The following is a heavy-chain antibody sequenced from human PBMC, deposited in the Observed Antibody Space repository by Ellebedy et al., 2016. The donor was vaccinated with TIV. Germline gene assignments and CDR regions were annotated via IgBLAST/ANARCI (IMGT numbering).Heavy chain of an antibody. V-gene: IGHV1-69*13. CDR2: IIPIFGTA. D-gene: IGHD3-9*01. CDR1: RGTFSTYA. Sequence: ASVKVSCKASRGTFSTYAISWVRQAPGQGLEWMGGIIPIFGTANSAQKFQGRVTITADESMTTAYMELSSLRSEDTAVYYCARGRVYYDILTGYFAGVGMDVWGQGTTVTVSS. J-gene: IGHJ6*02. CDR3: ARGRVYYDILTGYFAGVGMDV.